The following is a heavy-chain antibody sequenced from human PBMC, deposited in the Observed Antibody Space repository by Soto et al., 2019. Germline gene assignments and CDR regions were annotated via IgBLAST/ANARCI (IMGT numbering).Heavy chain of an antibody. CDR1: GYTFTSYA. Sequence: GASVKVSCKASGYTFTSYAMHWVRQAPGQRLEWMGWINAGNGNTKYSQKFQGRVTITRDTSASTAYMELSSLRSEDTAVYYCARVLYCSGGSCYSAFDSRAQRTMVTGSS. CDR2: INAGNGNT. D-gene: IGHD2-15*01. CDR3: ARVLYCSGGSCYSAFDS. J-gene: IGHJ3*02. V-gene: IGHV1-3*01.